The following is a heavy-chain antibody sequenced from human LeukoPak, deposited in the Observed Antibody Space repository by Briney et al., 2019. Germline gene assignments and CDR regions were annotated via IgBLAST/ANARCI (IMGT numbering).Heavy chain of an antibody. CDR3: ARESLITFGGVIAPAFDY. V-gene: IGHV1-69*05. CDR1: GGTFSSYA. CDR2: IIPIFGTA. D-gene: IGHD3-16*02. Sequence: ASVKVSCKASGGTFSSYAISWVRQAPGQGLEWMGRIIPIFGTANYAQKFQGRVTITTDESTSTAYMELSSLRSEDTAVYYRARESLITFGGVIAPAFDYWGQGTLVTVSS. J-gene: IGHJ4*02.